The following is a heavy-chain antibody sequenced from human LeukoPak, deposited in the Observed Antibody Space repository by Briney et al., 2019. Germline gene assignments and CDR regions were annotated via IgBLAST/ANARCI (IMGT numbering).Heavy chain of an antibody. Sequence: KASETLSLTCAVYGGSFSGYYWSWIRQPLGKGLEWIGEINHSGSTNYNPSLKSRVTISVDTSKNQFSLKLSSVTAADTAVYYCARGGGDYWYFDLWGRGTLVTVSS. J-gene: IGHJ2*01. CDR1: GGSFSGYY. V-gene: IGHV4-34*01. CDR3: ARGGGDYWYFDL. CDR2: INHSGST. D-gene: IGHD4-17*01.